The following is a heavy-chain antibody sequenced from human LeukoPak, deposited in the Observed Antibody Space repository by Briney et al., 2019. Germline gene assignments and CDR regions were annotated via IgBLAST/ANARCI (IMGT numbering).Heavy chain of an antibody. V-gene: IGHV3-23*01. CDR1: GFTFNNNG. CDR3: AKEGWGIVATFDY. Sequence: PGGSLRLSCAASGFTFNNNGMSWVRQAPGKGLEWVSVISASGGSTYYADSVKGRFTISRDNSKNTLYLQMNSLRAEDTAVYCCAKEGWGIVATFDYWGQGTLVTVPS. CDR2: ISASGGST. J-gene: IGHJ4*02. D-gene: IGHD5-12*01.